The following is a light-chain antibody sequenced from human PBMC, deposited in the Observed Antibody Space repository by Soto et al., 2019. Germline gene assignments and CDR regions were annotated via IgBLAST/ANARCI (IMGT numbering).Light chain of an antibody. CDR1: QSISSSY. CDR2: DAS. CDR3: QQYGSSRFT. V-gene: IGKV3-20*01. J-gene: IGKJ3*01. Sequence: ENVLTQSPGPLSLSPGERATLSCRASQSISSSYLAWYQQKPGQAPRLLVYDASSRATGIPDRFSGSGSGTDFTLTISRLEPEDFAVYYCQQYGSSRFTFCRGTKVDI.